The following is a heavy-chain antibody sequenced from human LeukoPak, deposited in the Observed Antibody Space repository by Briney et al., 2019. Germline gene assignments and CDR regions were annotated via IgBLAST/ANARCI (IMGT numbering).Heavy chain of an antibody. CDR3: ARDHVLWFGAYYYYYMDV. V-gene: IGHV4-34*01. Sequence: SETLSLTCAVYGGSFSGYYWSWIRQPPGKGLEWIGEINHSGSTNYNPSLKSRVTMSVDTSKNQFSLKLSSVTAADTAVYYCARDHVLWFGAYYYYYMDVWGKGTTVTISS. CDR2: INHSGST. D-gene: IGHD3-10*01. J-gene: IGHJ6*03. CDR1: GGSFSGYY.